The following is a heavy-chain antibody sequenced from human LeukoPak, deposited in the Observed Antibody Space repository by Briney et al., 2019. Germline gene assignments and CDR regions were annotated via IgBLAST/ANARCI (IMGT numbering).Heavy chain of an antibody. D-gene: IGHD2-21*02. J-gene: IGHJ4*02. CDR1: GFTFSSYA. V-gene: IGHV3-23*01. CDR2: ISGSGGST. CDR3: AKDRDPYCGGDCYTGREDY. Sequence: GGSLRLSCAASGFTFSSYAMSWVRQAPGEGVEWVSAISGSGGSTYYADSVKGRFTISRDNSKNTLYLQMNSLRAEDTAVYYCAKDRDPYCGGDCYTGREDYWGQGTLVTVSS.